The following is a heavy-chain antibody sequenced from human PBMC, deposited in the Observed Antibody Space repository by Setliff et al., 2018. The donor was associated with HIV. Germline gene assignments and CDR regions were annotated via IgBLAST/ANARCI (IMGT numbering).Heavy chain of an antibody. Sequence: ASVKVSCKASGYTLTSYAMHWVRQAPGQRLEWMGWINAGNGNTKYSQKFQGRVTITRDTSASTAYMELSSLRSEDTAVYYCARPYSPYFLLMASDYFDYWGQGTLVTVSS. CDR3: ARPYSPYFLLMASDYFDY. J-gene: IGHJ4*02. D-gene: IGHD2-21*01. CDR1: GYTLTSYA. V-gene: IGHV1-3*01. CDR2: INAGNGNT.